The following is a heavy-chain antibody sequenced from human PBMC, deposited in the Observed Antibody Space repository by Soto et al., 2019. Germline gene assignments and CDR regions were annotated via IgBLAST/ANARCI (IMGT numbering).Heavy chain of an antibody. V-gene: IGHV1-8*02. D-gene: IGHD3-22*01. CDR1: WYTLTTHD. CDR3: ARGQYFSDSSGYDDY. J-gene: IGHJ4*02. Sequence: GGSLKVSCQAFWYTLTTHDIKWVGQAAGQGLVWMGWMNPNSGNTGYAQKFQDRVTMTRDTSISTAYMELSDLRSEDTAVYYCARGQYFSDSSGYDDYWGQGTQVTVS. CDR2: MNPNSGNT.